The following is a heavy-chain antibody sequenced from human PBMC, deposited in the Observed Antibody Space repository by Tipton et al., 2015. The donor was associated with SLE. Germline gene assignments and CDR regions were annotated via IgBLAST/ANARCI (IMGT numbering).Heavy chain of an antibody. CDR1: GGSISSYY. CDR3: AREAPIVGDPPGWYMDV. D-gene: IGHD3-3*01. V-gene: IGHV4-59*01. CDR2: IYYSGST. J-gene: IGHJ6*03. Sequence: TLSLTCTVSGGSISSYYWSWIRQPPGKGLEWIGYIYYSGSTNYNPSLKSRVTISVDTSKNQFSLKLSSVTAADTAVYYCAREAPIVGDPPGWYMDVLGQVTTLTISS.